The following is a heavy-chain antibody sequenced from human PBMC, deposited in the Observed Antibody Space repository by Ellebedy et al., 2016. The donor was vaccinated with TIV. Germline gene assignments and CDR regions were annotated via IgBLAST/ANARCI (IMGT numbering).Heavy chain of an antibody. Sequence: MPSETLSLTCTVSGGSISTYYWSRIRQPPGKGLEWIGYIYYSGRTKYNPSLKSRVTMSVDTSKKQFSLNLSSVTAADTAVYYCATSYDSSGYYDDDAFDIWGQGTMVTVSS. D-gene: IGHD3-22*01. CDR1: GGSISTYY. V-gene: IGHV4-59*01. CDR2: IYYSGRT. CDR3: ATSYDSSGYYDDDAFDI. J-gene: IGHJ3*02.